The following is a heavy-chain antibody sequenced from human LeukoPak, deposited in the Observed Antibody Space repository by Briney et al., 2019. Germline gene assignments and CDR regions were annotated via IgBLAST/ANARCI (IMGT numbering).Heavy chain of an antibody. CDR1: GGSISGSSYY. CDR2: GFYSGSA. V-gene: IGHV4-39*01. J-gene: IGHJ4*02. D-gene: IGHD4-23*01. Sequence: SETLSLTCTVSGGSISGSSYYWAWIRQPPGKGLEWIGSGFYSGSAYYNPSLKSRVTISVDTSKNQFSLNLSSLTAADTAVYYCARLRGAMTPVASDFDYWGQGTLVTVSS. CDR3: ARLRGAMTPVASDFDY.